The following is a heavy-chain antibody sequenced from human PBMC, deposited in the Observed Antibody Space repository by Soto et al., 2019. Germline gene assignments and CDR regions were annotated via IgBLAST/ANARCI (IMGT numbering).Heavy chain of an antibody. D-gene: IGHD3-22*01. CDR1: GGSISSGGYY. J-gene: IGHJ5*02. CDR2: IYYSGST. V-gene: IGHV4-31*03. CDR3: ARAYYYDSSGYYYDSGWFDP. Sequence: TLSLTCTVSGGSISSGGYYWSWIRQHPGKGLEWIGYIYYSGSTYYNPSLKSRVTISVDTSKNQFSLKLSSVTAADTAVYYCARAYYYDSSGYYYDSGWFDPWGQGTLVTVSS.